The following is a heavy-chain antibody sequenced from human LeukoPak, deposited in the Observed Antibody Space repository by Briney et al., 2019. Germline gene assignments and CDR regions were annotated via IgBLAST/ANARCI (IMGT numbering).Heavy chain of an antibody. CDR3: ARFGYVAAVDV. Sequence: GGSLRLSCAASGFSFSAYWMTRVRQAPGTGLEWVANINPAGSEIYYVDPVKGRFSISRDNAKNLVYLQMNSLRAEDTAVYHCARFGYVAAVDVWGQGTPVTVSS. CDR2: INPAGSEI. J-gene: IGHJ4*02. D-gene: IGHD2-15*01. V-gene: IGHV3-7*01. CDR1: GFSFSAYW.